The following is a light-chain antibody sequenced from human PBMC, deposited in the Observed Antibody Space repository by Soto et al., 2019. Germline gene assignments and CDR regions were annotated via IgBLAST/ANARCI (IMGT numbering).Light chain of an antibody. CDR2: AAS. CDR3: QQSYSTPFT. J-gene: IGKJ3*01. V-gene: IGKV1-39*01. CDR1: QGISSY. Sequence: DLQMTQSPSSLSASVGDRVTISCRASQGISSYLNWYQQKPGKAPKLLIYAASNLQSGVPSRFSGSGSGTDFTLTISSLQPEDFATYSCQQSYSTPFTFGPGTKVDIK.